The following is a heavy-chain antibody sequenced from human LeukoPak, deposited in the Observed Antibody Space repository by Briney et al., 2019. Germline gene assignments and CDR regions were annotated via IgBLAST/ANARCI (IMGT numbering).Heavy chain of an antibody. J-gene: IGHJ6*03. V-gene: IGHV3-48*03. Sequence: GGSLRLSCAAAGFTFSSYEMNWVRQAPGKGLEWVSYISSSGSTIYYADSVKGRFTISRDNAKNSLYLQMNSLRAEDTAVHYCARDLGDGYKGPSYMDVWGKGTTVTISS. CDR2: ISSSGSTI. CDR3: ARDLGDGYKGPSYMDV. D-gene: IGHD5-24*01. CDR1: GFTFSSYE.